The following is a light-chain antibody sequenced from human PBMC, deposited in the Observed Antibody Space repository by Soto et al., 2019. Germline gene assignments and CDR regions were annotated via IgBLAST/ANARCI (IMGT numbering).Light chain of an antibody. CDR1: SSDVGAYNY. V-gene: IGLV2-11*01. J-gene: IGLJ3*02. Sequence: QSALTQPRSVSGSPDQSVTISCTGTSSDVGAYNYVSGYQQHPNTAPKLILYDVSKRPSGVPDRFSGSKSGNTASLTISGLQGDDEAHYHCGSFAGACSWVFGGGTQLTVL. CDR3: GSFAGACSWV. CDR2: DVS.